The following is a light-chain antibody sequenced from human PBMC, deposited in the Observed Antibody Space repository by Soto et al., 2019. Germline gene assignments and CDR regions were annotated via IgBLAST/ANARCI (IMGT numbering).Light chain of an antibody. CDR2: VVS. CDR3: QQYNNWPPRYT. CDR1: QSVTNN. J-gene: IGKJ2*01. V-gene: IGKV3D-15*01. Sequence: ELVMTQSPATLSVSPGERATLSCRASQSVTNNLAWYQQKPGQPPKLVLYVVSTRAAGIPARFNGSGSGTEFTLTIISLQSEDFAVYYCQQYNNWPPRYTFGQGTKLEIK.